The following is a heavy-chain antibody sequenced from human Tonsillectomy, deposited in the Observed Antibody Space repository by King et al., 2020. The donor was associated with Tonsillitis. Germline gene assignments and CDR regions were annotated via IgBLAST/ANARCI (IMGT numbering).Heavy chain of an antibody. CDR3: AKGTYEVIHLDYHSGMGV. CDR2: LSWNSGSI. CDR1: GFTFPNYA. V-gene: IGHV3-9*01. Sequence: EVQLQESGGGLVQPGRSLRLSCAASGFTFPNYAMHWVRQVPGKGLEWGSGLSWNSGSIGYADSVKGRFTISRDNAKNSLYLQMDSLRGEDTVLYYFAKGTYEVIHLDYHSGMGVWGQGTTVTVS. D-gene: IGHD2-21*01. J-gene: IGHJ6*02.